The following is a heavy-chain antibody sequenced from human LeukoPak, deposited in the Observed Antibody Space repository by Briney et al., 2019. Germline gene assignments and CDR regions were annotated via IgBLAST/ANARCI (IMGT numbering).Heavy chain of an antibody. V-gene: IGHV3-23*01. J-gene: IGHJ6*02. CDR3: AKVSEGSGSYYNWAVDYYYYYGMDV. CDR2: ISGSGGST. D-gene: IGHD3-10*01. Sequence: PGGSLRLSCAASGFTFSSYAMSWVRQAPGKGLEWVSAISGSGGSTYYADSVKGRFTISRDNSKNTLYLQMNSLRAEDTAVYYCAKVSEGSGSYYNWAVDYYYYYGMDVWGQGTTVTVSS. CDR1: GFTFSSYA.